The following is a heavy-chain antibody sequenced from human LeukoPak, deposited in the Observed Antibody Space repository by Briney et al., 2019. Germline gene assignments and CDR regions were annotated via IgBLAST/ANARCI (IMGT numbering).Heavy chain of an antibody. J-gene: IGHJ4*02. CDR2: IKQDGSEK. CDR1: GFTFSSYW. Sequence: AGGSLRLSCAASGFTFSSYWMSWVRQAPGKGLEWVANIKQDGSEKYYVDSVKGRFTISRDNAKNSLYLQMNSLRAEDTAVYYCVRELSLSSSRHLDYWGQGTLVTVSS. CDR3: VRELSLSSSRHLDY. D-gene: IGHD6-6*01. V-gene: IGHV3-7*01.